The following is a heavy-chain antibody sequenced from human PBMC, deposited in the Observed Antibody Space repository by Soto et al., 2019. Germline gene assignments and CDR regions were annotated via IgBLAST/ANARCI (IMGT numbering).Heavy chain of an antibody. V-gene: IGHV3-21*01. J-gene: IGHJ6*02. CDR1: GFTFSSYS. CDR3: AREETAWPLAYGLDV. D-gene: IGHD2-21*02. CDR2: IGTRSDI. Sequence: GGSLRLSCAAYGFTFSSYSMHWVRQAPGKGLEWVSSIGTRSDIYYADSVKGRFTISRDNAKNSLSLQMNSMTAEDTAVYYCAREETAWPLAYGLDVWGQGTTVTVSS.